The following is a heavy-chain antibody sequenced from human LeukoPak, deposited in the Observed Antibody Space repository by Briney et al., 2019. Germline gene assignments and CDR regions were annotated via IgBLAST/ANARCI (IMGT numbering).Heavy chain of an antibody. CDR3: ARAFRRQGAGYDYVWGSYPSRFDP. CDR1: GGSISSSSYY. J-gene: IGHJ5*02. CDR2: IYYSGST. V-gene: IGHV4-39*07. Sequence: SETLSLTCTVSGGSISSSSYYWGWIRQPPGKGLEWIGSIYYSGSTYYNPSLKSRVTISVDTSKNQFSLKLSSVTAADTAVYYCARAFRRQGAGYDYVWGSYPSRFDPWGQGTLVTVSS. D-gene: IGHD3-16*01.